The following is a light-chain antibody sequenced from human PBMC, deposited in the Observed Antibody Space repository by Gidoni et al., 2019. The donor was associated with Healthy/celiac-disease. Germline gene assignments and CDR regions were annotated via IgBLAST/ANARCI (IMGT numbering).Light chain of an antibody. V-gene: IGKV4-1*01. Sequence: DIVMTQSPDSLAVGRGERATINCKSSQSVLYSSNNKNYLAWYQQKPGQPPKLLIYWASTRESGVPDRFSGSGSGTDFTLTISSLQAEDVAVYYCQQYYSTPTWTFGQGTKVEIK. CDR1: QSVLYSSNNKNY. CDR3: QQYYSTPTWT. CDR2: WAS. J-gene: IGKJ1*01.